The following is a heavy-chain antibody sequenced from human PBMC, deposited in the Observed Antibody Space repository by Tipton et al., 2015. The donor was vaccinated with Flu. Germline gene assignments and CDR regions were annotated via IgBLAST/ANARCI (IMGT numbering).Heavy chain of an antibody. D-gene: IGHD4-17*01. CDR3: ARVTVTSYGMDV. CDR2: IYYSGST. Sequence: LRLSCTVSGGSISSGDYYWSWIRQPPGKGLEWIGYIYYSGSTYYNPSLKSRVTISVDTSKNQFSLKLSSVTAADTAVYYCARVTVTSYGMDVWGQGTTVTVSS. J-gene: IGHJ6*02. CDR1: GGSISSGDYY. V-gene: IGHV4-30-4*01.